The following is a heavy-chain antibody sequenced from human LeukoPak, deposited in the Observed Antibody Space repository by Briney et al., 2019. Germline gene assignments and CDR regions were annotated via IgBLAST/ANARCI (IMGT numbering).Heavy chain of an antibody. V-gene: IGHV3-30*02. D-gene: IGHD3-3*01. CDR2: IRYDGSDK. CDR1: GFTFSSYG. CDR3: AKNITIFGVVSPYFDY. Sequence: GGSLRLSCAASGFTFSSYGMHWVRQAPGKGLEWVAFIRYDGSDKYYADSVKGRFTISRDNSKNTLYLQMNSLRAEDTAVYYCAKNITIFGVVSPYFDYWGQGTLVTVSS. J-gene: IGHJ4*02.